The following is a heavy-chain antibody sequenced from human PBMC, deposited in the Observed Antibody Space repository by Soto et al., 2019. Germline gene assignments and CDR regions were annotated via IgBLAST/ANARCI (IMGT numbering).Heavy chain of an antibody. V-gene: IGHV1-3*01. Sequence: ASVKVSCKASGYTFTSYAMHWVRQAPGQRLEWMGWINAGNGNTKYSQKFQGRVTITRDTSASTAYMELSSLRSEDTAVYYCAREVSVEWFGELGGMDYWGQGTLVTVSS. CDR3: AREVSVEWFGELGGMDY. J-gene: IGHJ4*02. CDR1: GYTFTSYA. D-gene: IGHD3-10*01. CDR2: INAGNGNT.